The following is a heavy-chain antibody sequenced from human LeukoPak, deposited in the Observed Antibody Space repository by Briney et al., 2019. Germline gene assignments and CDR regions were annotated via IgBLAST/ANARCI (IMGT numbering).Heavy chain of an antibody. CDR3: TRSQYYGMDV. Sequence: ASVTVSCKASGYTFTSYYMHWVRRAPGQGLEWMGMINPTGGSTSYAQKFQGRVTMTRDTSTSTVYMELSSLRSEDTAVYYCTRSQYYGMDVWGQGTTVTVSS. CDR1: GYTFTSYY. J-gene: IGHJ6*02. V-gene: IGHV1-46*01. CDR2: INPTGGST.